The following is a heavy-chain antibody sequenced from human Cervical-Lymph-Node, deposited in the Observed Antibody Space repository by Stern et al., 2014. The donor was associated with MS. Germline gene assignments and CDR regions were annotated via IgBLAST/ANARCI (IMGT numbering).Heavy chain of an antibody. J-gene: IGHJ2*01. CDR3: AREHRRSNWYFHL. CDR2: INPNSGGA. V-gene: IGHV1-2*02. Sequence: VQLVESGAEVRKPGASVKISCKASGYTFSGYYIHWVRQAPGQRLEWNGWINPNSGGAQFALKFQDRVTMTRDTSISTAYMELSGLTSGDTAIYYCAREHRRSNWYFHLWGHGSLVIVSS. CDR1: GYTFSGYY.